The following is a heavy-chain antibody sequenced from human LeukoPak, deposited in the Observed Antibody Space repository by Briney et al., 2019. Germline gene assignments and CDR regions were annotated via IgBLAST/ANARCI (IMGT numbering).Heavy chain of an antibody. Sequence: GGSLRLSCAASGFTFSSYAMHWVRQAPGKGLEYVSAISSNGGSTYYANSVKGRFTISRDNSKNTLYLQMGSLRAEDMAVYYCAREYYYGSGSPRWFDPWGQGTLVTVSS. CDR3: AREYYYGSGSPRWFDP. CDR2: ISSNGGST. V-gene: IGHV3-64*01. J-gene: IGHJ5*02. D-gene: IGHD3-10*01. CDR1: GFTFSSYA.